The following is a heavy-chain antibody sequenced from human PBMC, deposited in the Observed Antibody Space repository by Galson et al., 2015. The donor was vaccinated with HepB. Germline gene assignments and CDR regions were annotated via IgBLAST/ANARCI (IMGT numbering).Heavy chain of an antibody. CDR2: ISVYNGNT. CDR1: GYTFTSYG. D-gene: IGHD3-3*01. CDR3: ARVGAVFWSGYLGY. V-gene: IGHV1-18*01. Sequence: SVKVSCKASGYTFTSYGISWVRQAPGQGLEWMGWISVYNGNTNYAQKLQGRVTMTTDTSTSTAYMELRSLRSDDKAVYYCARVGAVFWSGYLGYWGQGTLVTVSS. J-gene: IGHJ4*02.